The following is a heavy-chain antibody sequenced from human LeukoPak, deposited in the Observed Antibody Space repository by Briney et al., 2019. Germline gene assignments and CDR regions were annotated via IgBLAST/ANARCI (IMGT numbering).Heavy chain of an antibody. J-gene: IGHJ6*03. V-gene: IGHV3-48*01. CDR2: ISSSSSTI. Sequence: GGSLRLSCAPSGFTFSSYSMNWVRQAPGKGLEWVSYISSSSSTIYYADSVKGRFTISRDNAKNSLYLQMNSLRAEDTAVYYCARGEYYDFWSGYGGYPYYDHYMDVWGKGTTVTVSS. CDR1: GFTFSSYS. CDR3: ARGEYYDFWSGYGGYPYYDHYMDV. D-gene: IGHD3-3*01.